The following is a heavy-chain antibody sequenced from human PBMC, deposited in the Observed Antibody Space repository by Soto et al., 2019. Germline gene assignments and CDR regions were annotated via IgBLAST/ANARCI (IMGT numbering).Heavy chain of an antibody. CDR1: GFTFNYYG. Sequence: GGSLRLSCVGSGFTFNYYGMSWVRQAPGKGLEWVANIKQDGNEKFYVESVRGRFTVSRDNVKNSLYLQMDSLRAEDTAVYYCARVASIAAFYWGQGTLVTVSS. V-gene: IGHV3-7*05. D-gene: IGHD6-6*01. CDR3: ARVASIAAFY. J-gene: IGHJ4*02. CDR2: IKQDGNEK.